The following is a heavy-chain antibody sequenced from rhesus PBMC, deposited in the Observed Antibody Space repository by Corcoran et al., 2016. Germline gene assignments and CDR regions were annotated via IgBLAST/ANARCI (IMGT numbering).Heavy chain of an antibody. V-gene: IGHV4-80*01. CDR2: INGKSRST. CDR3: AIVGYNGNRHFDY. CDR1: GVSIRNYW. Sequence: QVQLQESGPGLVKASETLSLICTVSGVSIRNYWWGWIRQAPGKGLVWIGEINGKSRSTNYNPSLKSRVTISSDTSKNQFSLKLSSTTAADTAVYYCAIVGYNGNRHFDYWGQRVQVTVSP. J-gene: IGHJ4*01. D-gene: IGHD1-26*01.